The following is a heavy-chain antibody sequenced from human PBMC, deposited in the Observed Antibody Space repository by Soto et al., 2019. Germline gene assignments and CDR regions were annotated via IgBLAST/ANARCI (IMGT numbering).Heavy chain of an antibody. CDR1: GGSISSGGYY. V-gene: IGHV4-31*03. CDR2: IHDSGIT. CDR3: ARVSYGSGSHRGGWFDP. D-gene: IGHD3-10*01. Sequence: QVQLQESGPGLVKPSQTLSLTCTVSGGSISSGGYYWSWIRQHPGKGLEWIGYIHDSGITYYSPSLKSGVIISVDTSKNQFPLKLRSVTAADTAVYYCARVSYGSGSHRGGWFDPWGQGTPVTVSS. J-gene: IGHJ5*02.